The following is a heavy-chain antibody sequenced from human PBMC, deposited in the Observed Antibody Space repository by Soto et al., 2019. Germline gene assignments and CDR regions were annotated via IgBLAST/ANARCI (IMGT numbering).Heavy chain of an antibody. CDR3: ATTYYDILTGYSGDY. CDR1: GFTFSSYS. CDR2: ISSSSSYI. Sequence: EVQLVESGGGLVKPGGSLRLSCAASGFTFSSYSMNWVRQAPGKGLEWVSSISSSSSYIYYADSVKGRFTISRDNAKNSLYLQMNSLRAEDTAVYYCATTYYDILTGYSGDYWGQGTLVTVYS. J-gene: IGHJ4*02. D-gene: IGHD3-9*01. V-gene: IGHV3-21*01.